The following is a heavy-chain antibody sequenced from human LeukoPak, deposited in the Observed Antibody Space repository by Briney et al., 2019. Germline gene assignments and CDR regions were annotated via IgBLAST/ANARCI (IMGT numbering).Heavy chain of an antibody. CDR2: IYSGGST. CDR1: GFTVSSNC. D-gene: IGHD3-10*01. V-gene: IGHV3-53*01. CDR3: ARDKRGINY. Sequence: GGSLRLSCAASGFTVSSNCMSWVRQAPGKGLEWVSVIYSGGSTYYADSVKGRFTISRDNSKNMLYLQMNSLRADDTAVYYCARDKRGINYWGQGTLVTVSS. J-gene: IGHJ4*02.